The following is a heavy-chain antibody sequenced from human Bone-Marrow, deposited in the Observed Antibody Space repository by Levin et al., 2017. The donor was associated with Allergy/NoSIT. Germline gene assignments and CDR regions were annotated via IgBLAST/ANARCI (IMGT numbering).Heavy chain of an antibody. Sequence: PGGSLRLSCAASGFSFSNYAFHWVRQAPGRGLEWVAAISNDGRVIYNVDSVKGRFTISRDNSRDTVYLQMNSLRGEDTAVYYCVKDPQPYGGHQLDLWGQGSPVTVSS. CDR2: ISNDGRVI. V-gene: IGHV3-30*18. J-gene: IGHJ5*02. D-gene: IGHD2-2*01. CDR3: VKDPQPYGGHQLDL. CDR1: GFSFSNYA.